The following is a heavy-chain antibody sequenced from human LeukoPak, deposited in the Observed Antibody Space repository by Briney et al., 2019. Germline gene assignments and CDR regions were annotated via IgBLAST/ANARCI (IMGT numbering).Heavy chain of an antibody. Sequence: GGSPRLSCAASGFSFNNYAMYWVRQSPGKGLEYVSAINSNGGSTNYANSVKDRFTISRDNSKNTLYLQMGSLRAEDMAVYYCARGGGYNWNWGYAFDIWGQGTMVTVSS. CDR1: GFSFNNYA. CDR3: ARGGGYNWNWGYAFDI. D-gene: IGHD1-7*01. J-gene: IGHJ3*02. V-gene: IGHV3-64*01. CDR2: INSNGGST.